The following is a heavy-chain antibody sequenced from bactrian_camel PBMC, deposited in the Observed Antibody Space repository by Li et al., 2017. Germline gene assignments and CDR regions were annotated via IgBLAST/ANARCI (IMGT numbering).Heavy chain of an antibody. V-gene: IGHV3S55*01. D-gene: IGHD7*01. Sequence: QLVESGGGSVQTGGSLRLSCAASDNTVRRRCSGWFRQSPGKEREAVAAIDSDGTTSYADSVKGRFTISQDKAKRNLSLEMNDLKPEDTAMYYCAATRAFSCAVGGRWFWNDWGQGTQVTVS. J-gene: IGHJ4*01. CDR3: AATRAFSCAVGGRWFWND. CDR1: DNTVRRRC. CDR2: IDSDGTT.